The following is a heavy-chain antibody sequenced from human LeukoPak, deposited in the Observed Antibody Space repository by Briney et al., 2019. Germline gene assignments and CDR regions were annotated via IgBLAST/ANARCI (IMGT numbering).Heavy chain of an antibody. CDR2: IYTSGST. CDR3: ARDITDYYDSSGSHDAFDI. D-gene: IGHD3-22*01. CDR1: GGSISSYY. V-gene: IGHV4-4*07. J-gene: IGHJ3*02. Sequence: SETLSLTCTVSGGSISSYYWSWIRQPAGKGLEWIGRIYTSGSTNYNTSLKSRVSMSVDTSKNQFSLKLSSVTAADTAVYYCARDITDYYDSSGSHDAFDIWAKGQWSPSLQ.